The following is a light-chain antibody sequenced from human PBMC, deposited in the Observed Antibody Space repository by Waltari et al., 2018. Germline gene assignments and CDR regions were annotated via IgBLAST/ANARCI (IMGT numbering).Light chain of an antibody. CDR2: WAS. V-gene: IGKV4-1*01. Sequence: DIVVTQSPASLAASLGERATINCKSSQSLLYNSNNKNYLAWYQQKPGQPPKLLIYWASMRESGFPDRFSGSGSGTDFTLTISSLQAEDVAVYYCQQSYTVRSTFGQGTNVEIK. J-gene: IGKJ1*01. CDR1: QSLLYNSNNKNY. CDR3: QQSYTVRST.